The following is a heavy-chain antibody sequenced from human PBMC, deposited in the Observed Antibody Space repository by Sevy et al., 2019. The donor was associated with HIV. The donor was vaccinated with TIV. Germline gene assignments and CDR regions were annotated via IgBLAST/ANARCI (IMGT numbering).Heavy chain of an antibody. V-gene: IGHV3-23*01. D-gene: IGHD1-26*01. CDR1: GFIFNSYG. CDR3: RGVGTTTNFDY. J-gene: IGHJ4*02. Sequence: GGSLKLSCAASGFIFNSYGMSWVRHAPGKGMEWVSGISGSGGSIYYADSVKGRFTISRDNFKNTLYLQMNSLRAEDTAVYYCRGVGTTTNFDYWGQGTLVTVSS. CDR2: ISGSGGSI.